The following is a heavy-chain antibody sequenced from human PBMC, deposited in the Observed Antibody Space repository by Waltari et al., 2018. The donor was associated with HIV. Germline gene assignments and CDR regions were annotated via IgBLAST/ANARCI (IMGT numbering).Heavy chain of an antibody. J-gene: IGHJ6*02. CDR1: GFRFTQFG. Sequence: QVPLEESGGGVVKSGRSLRLTCVASGFRFTQFGMPRVRQAPGKGLEWVAVISYDGHNKQYADSVKGLFTISRDNSNSTLFLQMSSLRPDDTAVYYCAKDLVTRGFFYFYGRHVWGQGTTVTVSS. D-gene: IGHD3-10*01. V-gene: IGHV3-30*18. CDR2: ISYDGHNK. CDR3: AKDLVTRGFFYFYGRHV.